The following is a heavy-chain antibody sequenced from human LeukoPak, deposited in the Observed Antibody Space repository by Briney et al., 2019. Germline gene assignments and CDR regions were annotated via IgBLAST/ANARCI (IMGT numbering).Heavy chain of an antibody. Sequence: SVKVSCKASGGTFSSYAISWVRQAPGQGLEWMGRIIPIFGTANYAQTLQGRVTITADKSTSTAYMELSSLRSEDTAVYYCARVLGSGWDYWGQGTLVTVSS. J-gene: IGHJ4*02. CDR1: GGTFSSYA. CDR3: ARVLGSGWDY. D-gene: IGHD6-19*01. CDR2: IIPIFGTA. V-gene: IGHV1-69*06.